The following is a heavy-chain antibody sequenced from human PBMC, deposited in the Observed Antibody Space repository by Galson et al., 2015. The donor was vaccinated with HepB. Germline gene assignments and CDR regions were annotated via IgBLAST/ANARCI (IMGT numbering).Heavy chain of an antibody. J-gene: IGHJ2*01. CDR2: IYYSGST. CDR1: GGSISRYY. D-gene: IGHD4-17*01. Sequence: ETLSLTCTVSGGSISRYYWSWIRQPPGKGLGWIGYIYYSGSTNYNPSLKSRVTISVDTSKNQFSLKLRSVTAADTAVYYCANAVGPYGDYERRGYFDLWGRGTLVTVSS. CDR3: ANAVGPYGDYERRGYFDL. V-gene: IGHV4-59*08.